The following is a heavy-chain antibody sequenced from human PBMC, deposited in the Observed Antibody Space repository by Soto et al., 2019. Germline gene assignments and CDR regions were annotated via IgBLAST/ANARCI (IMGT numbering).Heavy chain of an antibody. CDR1: GYTFTGYY. V-gene: IGHV1-2*02. D-gene: IGHD2-15*01. CDR2: INSNSGGK. Sequence: QVQLVQSGAEVKKPGASVKVSCKASGYTFTGYYIHWVRQAPGQGLEWMGWINSNSGGKKYAQKFQGRVTLTRDTSISTAYMELSRLKSDDTAVYYCARVPPLVAASDYWGQGTLVTVST. J-gene: IGHJ4*02. CDR3: ARVPPLVAASDY.